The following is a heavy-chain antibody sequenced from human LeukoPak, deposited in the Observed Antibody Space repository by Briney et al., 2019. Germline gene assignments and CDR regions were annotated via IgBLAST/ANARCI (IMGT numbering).Heavy chain of an antibody. V-gene: IGHV3-23*01. CDR3: ARLSGSYYNSPFYFDY. J-gene: IGHJ4*02. CDR2: LSGGDDRT. Sequence: PGGSLRLSCAGSGFTFITYAMSWVRQAPGKGLEWVSALSGGDDRTYYAHSVRGRFTISRDSSRNTLYLKMNSLRAEDTAVYYCARLSGSYYNSPFYFDYWGQGTLVTVSS. CDR1: GFTFITYA. D-gene: IGHD3-10*01.